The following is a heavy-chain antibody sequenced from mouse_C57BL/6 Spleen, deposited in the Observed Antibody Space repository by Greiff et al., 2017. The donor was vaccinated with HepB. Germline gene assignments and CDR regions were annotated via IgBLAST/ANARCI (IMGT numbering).Heavy chain of an antibody. J-gene: IGHJ3*01. CDR2: IYPSDSET. CDR3: ARSLSYYGSEDWFAY. D-gene: IGHD1-1*01. CDR1: GYTFTSYW. V-gene: IGHV1-61*01. Sequence: VQLQQPGAELVRPGSSVKLSCKASGYTFTSYWMDWVKQRPGQGLEWIGNIYPSDSETHYNQKFKDKATLTVDKSSSTAYMQLSSLTSEDSAVYYCARSLSYYGSEDWFAYWGQGTLVTVSA.